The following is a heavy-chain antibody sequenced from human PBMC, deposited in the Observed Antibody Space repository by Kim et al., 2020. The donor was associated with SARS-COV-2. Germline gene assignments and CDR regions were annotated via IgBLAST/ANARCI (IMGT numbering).Heavy chain of an antibody. Sequence: ASVKVSCKASGYTFTSYGISWVRQAPGQGLEWMGWISAYNGNTNYAQKLQGRVTMTTDTSTSTAYMELRSLRSDDTAVYYCAREGVFVAAAGTGHYYGMDVWGQGTTVTVSS. CDR1: GYTFTSYG. J-gene: IGHJ6*02. D-gene: IGHD6-13*01. CDR2: ISAYNGNT. CDR3: AREGVFVAAAGTGHYYGMDV. V-gene: IGHV1-18*01.